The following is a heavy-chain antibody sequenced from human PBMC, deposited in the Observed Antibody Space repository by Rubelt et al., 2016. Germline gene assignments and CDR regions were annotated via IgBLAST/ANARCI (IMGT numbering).Heavy chain of an antibody. D-gene: IGHD6-13*01. CDR1: GFSFSSSW. CDR3: AKGSTWGGMAVADT. V-gene: IGHV3-7*02. CDR2: IKQDGTEK. Sequence: GGSLSLSCAASGFSFSSSWMTWVRQAPGKGLEWVANIKQDGTEKYYVDSVKGRFTISRDNAKNSLFLQMNSLRVEDTAVYYCAKGSTWGGMAVADTWGQGTLVTVSS. J-gene: IGHJ4*02.